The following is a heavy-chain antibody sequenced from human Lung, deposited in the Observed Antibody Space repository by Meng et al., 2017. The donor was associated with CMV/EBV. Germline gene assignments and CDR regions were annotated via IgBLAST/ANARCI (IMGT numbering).Heavy chain of an antibody. CDR3: ALFTRSWFDP. D-gene: IGHD2-2*01. CDR2: IYWDDDK. CDR1: GFSHSTSEVG. J-gene: IGHJ5*02. V-gene: IGHV2-5*02. Sequence: VTHTNILTLACTFSGFSHSTSEVGVVWIRQPPGKALEWLAVIYWDDDKRYSPSLKSRLTITKDTSKNQVVLTLTNMDPVDTATYYCALFTRSWFDPWGQGTLVTVSS.